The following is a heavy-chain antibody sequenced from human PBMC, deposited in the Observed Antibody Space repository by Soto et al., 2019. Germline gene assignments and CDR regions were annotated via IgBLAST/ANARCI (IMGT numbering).Heavy chain of an antibody. CDR2: ISSSSSYI. CDR1: GFTFSSYS. J-gene: IGHJ4*02. CDR3: ARDAGGLPDY. Sequence: TGGSLRLSCAASGFTFSSYSMNWVRQAPGKGLEWVSSISSSSSYIYYADSVKGRFTISRDNAKNSLYLQMNSLRAEDTAVYYCARDAGGLPDYWGQGTLVTVSS. V-gene: IGHV3-21*01. D-gene: IGHD2-8*02.